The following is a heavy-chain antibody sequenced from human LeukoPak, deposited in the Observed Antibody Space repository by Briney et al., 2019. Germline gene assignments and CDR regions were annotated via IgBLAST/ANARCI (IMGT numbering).Heavy chain of an antibody. Sequence: GGSLRLSRAPSGFTFSNDAMSCVREAPGKGLEWVSAITGGGSGIYYADSMKSRFTISRDNSKNTLYLQINSLRAADTAVYYCAKWGDYDVLTGYYVSDYWGQGTLVTVSS. CDR2: ITGGGSGI. CDR1: GFTFSNDA. V-gene: IGHV3-23*01. D-gene: IGHD3-9*01. CDR3: AKWGDYDVLTGYYVSDY. J-gene: IGHJ4*02.